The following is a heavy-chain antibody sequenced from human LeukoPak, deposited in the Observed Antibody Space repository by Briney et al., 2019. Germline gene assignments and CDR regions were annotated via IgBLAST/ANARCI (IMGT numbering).Heavy chain of an antibody. V-gene: IGHV3-30*04. CDR3: AKEGSIFGVVIRPYYFDY. CDR2: ILYDGSNK. CDR1: GFTFSSYA. J-gene: IGHJ4*02. D-gene: IGHD3-3*01. Sequence: GGSLRLSCAASGFTFSSYAMHWVRQAPGKGLEWVALILYDGSNKYYADSVKGRFTISRDNSKNTLYLQMNSLRAEDTAVYYCAKEGSIFGVVIRPYYFDYWGQGTLVTVSS.